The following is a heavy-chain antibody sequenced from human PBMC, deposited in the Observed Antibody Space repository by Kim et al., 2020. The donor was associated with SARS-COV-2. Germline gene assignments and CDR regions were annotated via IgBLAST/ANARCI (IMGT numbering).Heavy chain of an antibody. CDR3: ARGAAVGGSWFHP. J-gene: IGHJ5*02. V-gene: IGHV3-21*06. D-gene: IGHD5-12*01. Sequence: YADAVKGRFTVSRDTAKNSLFLQMDGLTDDDTAVYFWARGAAVGGSWFHPWGQGTLVTVSS.